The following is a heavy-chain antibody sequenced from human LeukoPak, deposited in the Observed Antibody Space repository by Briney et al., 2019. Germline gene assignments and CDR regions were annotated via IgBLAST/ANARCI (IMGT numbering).Heavy chain of an antibody. J-gene: IGHJ4*02. CDR1: GYTFTSYS. D-gene: IGHD7-27*01. CDR3: AREGNWGLSYYFDY. Sequence: GASVKVSCKASGYTFTSYSMHWVRQAPGQGLEWMGIFNPSGDSTSYAQKFQGRVTMTRDTSTSTVYMELSSLRSEDTAVYYCAREGNWGLSYYFDYWGQGTLVTVSS. CDR2: FNPSGDST. V-gene: IGHV1-46*01.